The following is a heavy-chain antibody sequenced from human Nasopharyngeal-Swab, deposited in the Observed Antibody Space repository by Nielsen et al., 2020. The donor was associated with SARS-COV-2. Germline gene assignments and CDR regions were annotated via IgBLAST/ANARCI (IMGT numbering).Heavy chain of an antibody. Sequence: VRQMPGKGLEWVAVISYDGSNKYYADPVKGRFTISRDNSKNTLYLQMNSLRAEDTAVYYCAKLGSIVGATTGYWGQGTLVTVSS. V-gene: IGHV3-30*18. D-gene: IGHD1-26*01. J-gene: IGHJ4*02. CDR3: AKLGSIVGATTGY. CDR2: ISYDGSNK.